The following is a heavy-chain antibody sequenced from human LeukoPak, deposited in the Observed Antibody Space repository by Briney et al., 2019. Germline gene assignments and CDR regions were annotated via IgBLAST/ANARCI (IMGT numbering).Heavy chain of an antibody. CDR1: GFTFSIYS. CDR3: ARGSSYSSSSPYYYYMDV. CDR2: ISSTGSDI. J-gene: IGHJ6*03. Sequence: TGGSLRLSCAASGFTFSIYSINWVRQAPGKGLEWVSSISSTGSDIYHADSLKGRFTISRDNAKNSLYLQMNSLRAEDTAVYCCARGSSYSSSSPYYYYMDVWGKGTTVTVSS. V-gene: IGHV3-21*01. D-gene: IGHD6-6*01.